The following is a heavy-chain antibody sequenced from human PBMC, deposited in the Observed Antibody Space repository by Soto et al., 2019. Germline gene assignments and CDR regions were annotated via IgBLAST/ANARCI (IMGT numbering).Heavy chain of an antibody. V-gene: IGHV3-30-3*01. Sequence: GGSLRLSCAASGFTFSSYAMHWVRQAPGKGLEWVAVISYDGSNKYYADSVKGRFTISRDNSKNTLYLQMNSLRAEDTAVYYCARDNFLWRMLGLFDYWGQGTLVTVSS. CDR2: ISYDGSNK. CDR3: ARDNFLWRMLGLFDY. J-gene: IGHJ4*02. D-gene: IGHD2-8*01. CDR1: GFTFSSYA.